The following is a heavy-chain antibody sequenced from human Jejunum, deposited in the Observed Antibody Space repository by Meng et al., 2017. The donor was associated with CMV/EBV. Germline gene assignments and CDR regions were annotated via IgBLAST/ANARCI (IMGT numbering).Heavy chain of an antibody. V-gene: IGHV1-69*05. CDR3: ARDLRGSGLLDYYYGLDV. J-gene: IGHJ6*02. D-gene: IGHD3-16*01. Sequence: RSFAISWVRQAPGQGLEWMGAVIPMFPTRKYAQKFQGRVTFTTDESTTTAHMELSSLRSEDTAVYYCARDLRGSGLLDYYYGLDVWGQGTTVTVSS. CDR2: VIPMFPTR. CDR1: RSFA.